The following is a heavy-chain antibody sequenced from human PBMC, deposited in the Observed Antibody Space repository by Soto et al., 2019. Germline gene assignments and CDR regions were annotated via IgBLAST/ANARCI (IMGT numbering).Heavy chain of an antibody. CDR1: GYSFTSYW. Sequence: PGESLKISCKCSGYSFTSYWIGWVRQMPGKGLEWMGIIYPGDSDTRYSPSFQGQVTISADKSISTAYLQWSSLKASDTAMYYCARHYEYVDTAMFFNFPLYYFDYWGQGTLVTVSS. CDR3: ARHYEYVDTAMFFNFPLYYFDY. J-gene: IGHJ4*02. CDR2: IYPGDSDT. D-gene: IGHD5-18*01. V-gene: IGHV5-51*01.